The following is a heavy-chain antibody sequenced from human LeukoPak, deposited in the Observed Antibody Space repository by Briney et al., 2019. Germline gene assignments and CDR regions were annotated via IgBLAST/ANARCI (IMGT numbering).Heavy chain of an antibody. CDR3: ARGHSSRWADAFDI. CDR1: GFTFSSYT. Sequence: GGSLRLSCAASGFTFSSYTMNWVRQAPGKGLEWVSLISSSDSYIYYEDSVKGRFTISRDNAQNSLYLQMNSLRADDTAVYYCARGHSSRWADAFDIWGRGTMVTVSS. CDR2: ISSSDSYI. J-gene: IGHJ3*02. V-gene: IGHV3-21*01. D-gene: IGHD6-13*01.